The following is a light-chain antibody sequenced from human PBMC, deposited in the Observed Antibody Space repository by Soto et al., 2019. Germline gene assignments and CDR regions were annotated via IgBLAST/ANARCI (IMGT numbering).Light chain of an antibody. CDR1: QSISSY. CDR2: GAS. Sequence: DIQMTQSPSSLSASVGDRVTITCLASQSISSYLNWYQQKPGQVPKVLIFGASTLQSGVPPRFSGSGSGTEFTLSISSLQPEDFATYHCQQSYSPPYTFGQGTRLEIK. CDR3: QQSYSPPYT. V-gene: IGKV1-39*01. J-gene: IGKJ5*01.